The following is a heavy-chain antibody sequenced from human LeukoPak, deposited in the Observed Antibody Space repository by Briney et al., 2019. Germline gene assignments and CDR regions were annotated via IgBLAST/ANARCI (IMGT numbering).Heavy chain of an antibody. CDR2: IYHSGST. D-gene: IGHD6-13*01. J-gene: IGHJ4*02. CDR3: ASCSSWYGGFIFDY. Sequence: PGGSLRLSCAASGFTFSSYAMSWVRQPPGKGLEWIGEIYHSGSTNYNPSLKSRVTISVDKSKNQFSLKLSSVTAADTAVYYCASCSSWYGGFIFDYWGQGTLVTVSS. CDR1: GFTFSSYAM. V-gene: IGHV4-4*02.